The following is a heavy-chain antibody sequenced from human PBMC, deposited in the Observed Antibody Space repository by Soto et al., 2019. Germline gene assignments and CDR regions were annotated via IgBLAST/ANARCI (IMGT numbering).Heavy chain of an antibody. V-gene: IGHV4-4*07. CDR3: AKDVSSRRWFDP. CDR2: MQHTGNT. Sequence: PSETLSLTCAVSGASIRSYHWSWIRQPAGKGLEWIGRMQHTGNTNYNPSPKSRVTMSVDTSKNQISLKMTSVTAADTAVYFCAKDVSSRRWFDPWGQGILVTVSS. CDR1: GASIRSYH. J-gene: IGHJ5*02. D-gene: IGHD3-16*01.